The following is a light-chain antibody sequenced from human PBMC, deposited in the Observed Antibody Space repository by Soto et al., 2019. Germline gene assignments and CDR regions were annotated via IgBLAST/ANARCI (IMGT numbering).Light chain of an antibody. V-gene: IGLV2-14*01. CDR1: SSDVGGYNY. CDR2: EVS. J-gene: IGLJ3*02. CDR3: SSYTSSSTWV. Sequence: QSVLTQPASVSGSPGQSISISCTGISSDVGGYNYVSWYQQHPGKAPKLMIYEVSNRPSGVSNRFSGSKSGNTASLTISGLHAEDEADYYCSSYTSSSTWVFGGGTKVTVL.